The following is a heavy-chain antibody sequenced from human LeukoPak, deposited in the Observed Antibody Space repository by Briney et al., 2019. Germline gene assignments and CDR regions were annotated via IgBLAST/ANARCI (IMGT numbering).Heavy chain of an antibody. V-gene: IGHV1-69*13. CDR2: VIPIFGTA. Sequence: SVKVSCKASGGTFSSYAISWVRQAPGQGLEWMGGVIPIFGTANYAQKFQGRVTITADESTSTAYMELSSLRSEDTAVYYCARKLTGDDSAYYYYGMDVWGQGTTVTVSS. CDR1: GGTFSSYA. J-gene: IGHJ6*02. D-gene: IGHD7-27*01. CDR3: ARKLTGDDSAYYYYGMDV.